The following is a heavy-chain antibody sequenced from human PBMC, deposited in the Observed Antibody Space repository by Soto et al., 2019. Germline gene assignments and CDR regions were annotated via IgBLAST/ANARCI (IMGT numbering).Heavy chain of an antibody. D-gene: IGHD6-13*01. V-gene: IGHV4-34*01. CDR3: ARVSSSWSNYGMDV. CDR1: GESFSGYY. CDR2: INHSGST. Sequence: SETLSLXCAVYGESFSGYYWSWIRQPPGKGLEWIGEINHSGSTNYNPSLKSRVTISVDTSKNQFSLKLSSVTAADTAVYYCARVSSSWSNYGMDVWGQGTTVTVSS. J-gene: IGHJ6*02.